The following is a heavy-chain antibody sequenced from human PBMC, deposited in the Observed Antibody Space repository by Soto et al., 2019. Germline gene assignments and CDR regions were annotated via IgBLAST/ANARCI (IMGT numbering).Heavy chain of an antibody. CDR2: IYPGDSDT. J-gene: IGHJ4*02. D-gene: IGHD5-18*01. CDR1: GYSFTSYW. CDR3: ARSGYSYGYYFDY. V-gene: IGHV5-51*01. Sequence: GESLKIYCKGSGYSFTSYWIGWVRQMPGKGLEWMGIIYPGDSDTRYSPSFQGQVTISADKSISTAYLQWSSLKASDTAMYYCARSGYSYGYYFDYWGQGTPVPASS.